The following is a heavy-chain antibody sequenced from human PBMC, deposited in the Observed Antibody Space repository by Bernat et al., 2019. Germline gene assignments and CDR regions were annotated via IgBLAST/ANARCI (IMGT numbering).Heavy chain of an antibody. D-gene: IGHD2-21*01. CDR3: TNLWYYYGMDV. Sequence: DVQLVESGGGLVKPGGSLRLSCAASGFTFSNAWMNWVRQAPGKGLEWVGRVKSKTDGGATDYAAPVKGRFTISRDDSKNTLYLQMNSLKTEDTAVYYCTNLWYYYGMDVWGQGTTVTVSS. CDR2: VKSKTDGGAT. CDR1: GFTFSNAW. J-gene: IGHJ6*02. V-gene: IGHV3-15*07.